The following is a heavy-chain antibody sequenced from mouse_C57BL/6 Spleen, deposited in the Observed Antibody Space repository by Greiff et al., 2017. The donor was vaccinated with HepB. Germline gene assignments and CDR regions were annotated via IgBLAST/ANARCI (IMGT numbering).Heavy chain of an antibody. CDR3: ARRGYSNYVGFAY. CDR2: ISNGGGST. D-gene: IGHD2-5*01. V-gene: IGHV5-12*01. J-gene: IGHJ3*01. Sequence: EVKLVESGGGLVQPGGSLKLSCAASGFTFSDYYMYWVRQTPEKRLEWVAYISNGGGSTYYPDTVKGRFTISRDNAKNTLYLQMSRLKSEDTAMYYCARRGYSNYVGFAYWGQGTLVTVSA. CDR1: GFTFSDYY.